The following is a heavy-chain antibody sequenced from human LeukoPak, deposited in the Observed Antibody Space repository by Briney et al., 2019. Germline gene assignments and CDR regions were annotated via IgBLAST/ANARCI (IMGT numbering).Heavy chain of an antibody. J-gene: IGHJ4*02. D-gene: IGHD1-7*01. CDR1: GFTFDDYG. CDR2: ISWNGGST. V-gene: IGHV3-20*04. CDR3: AKGPLPRITGTAPFDY. Sequence: GGSLRLSCAASGFTFDDYGMSWVRQAPGKGLEWVSGISWNGGSTGYADSVKGRFPISRDNSKNTLDLQMNSLRAEDTAVYYCAKGPLPRITGTAPFDYWGQGTLVTVSS.